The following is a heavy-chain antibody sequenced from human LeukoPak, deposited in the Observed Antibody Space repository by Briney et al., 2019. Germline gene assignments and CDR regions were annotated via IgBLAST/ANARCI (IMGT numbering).Heavy chain of an antibody. J-gene: IGHJ4*02. D-gene: IGHD1-26*01. CDR2: INPNSGGT. V-gene: IGHV1-2*02. CDR3: ARGHIVGATDFDY. CDR1: GYTFTGYY. Sequence: ASVKVSCKASGYTFTGYYMHWVRQAPGQGLEWMGWINPNSGGTNYAQKFQGRVTMTRDTSISTAYMELSRLRSDDTAVYHCARGHIVGATDFDYWGQGTLVTVSS.